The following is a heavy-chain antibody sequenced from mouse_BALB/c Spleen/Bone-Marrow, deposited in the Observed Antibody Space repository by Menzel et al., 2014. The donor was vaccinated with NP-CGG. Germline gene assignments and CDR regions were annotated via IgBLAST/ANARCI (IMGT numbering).Heavy chain of an antibody. D-gene: IGHD3-1*01. CDR3: ARFSQLGRLAY. CDR2: IYPGSGST. Sequence: QVQLQQSGAELVKPGTSVKLSCKASGYNFTSYWINWVKLRPGQGLEWIGDIYPGSGSTNYNEKFKSKATLTVDTSSGTAYMQLSSLASEDSALYYCARFSQLGRLAYWGQGTLVTVSA. V-gene: IGHV1-55*01. J-gene: IGHJ3*01. CDR1: GYNFTSYW.